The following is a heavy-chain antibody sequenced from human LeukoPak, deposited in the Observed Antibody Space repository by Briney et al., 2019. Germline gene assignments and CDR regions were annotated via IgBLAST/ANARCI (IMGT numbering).Heavy chain of an antibody. D-gene: IGHD3-10*01. Sequence: PSGTLSLTCTVSGFSINTGGYSWNWIRQPPGQGLEWIGSIYHRGSTSYTPSLASRVTISLDTSEDQFSLKLSSVAAADTAVYYCARDRGSGYFDYWGQGALVTVSS. CDR2: IYHRGST. J-gene: IGHJ4*02. CDR3: ARDRGSGYFDY. V-gene: IGHV4-30-2*01. CDR1: GFSINTGGYS.